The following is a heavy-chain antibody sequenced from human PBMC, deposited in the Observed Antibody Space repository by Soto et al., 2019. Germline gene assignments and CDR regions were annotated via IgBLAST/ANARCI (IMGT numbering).Heavy chain of an antibody. V-gene: IGHV4-59*01. CDR2: IYYSGST. CDR3: ARDRGYCSCGSCYPRAWFDP. D-gene: IGHD2-15*01. CDR1: GGSISSYY. Sequence: LSLTCTVSGGSISSYYWSWIRQPPGKGLEWIGYIYYSGSTNYNPSLKSRVTISVDTSKNQFSLKLSSVTAADTAVYYCARDRGYCSCGSCYPRAWFDPWGQGTLVTV. J-gene: IGHJ5*02.